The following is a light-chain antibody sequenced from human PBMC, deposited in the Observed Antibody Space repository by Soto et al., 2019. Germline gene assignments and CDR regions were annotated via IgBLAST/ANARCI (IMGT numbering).Light chain of an antibody. J-gene: IGKJ4*01. V-gene: IGKV3-15*01. CDR2: GAS. Sequence: EMLMTQSPSTLSVSPGERVSLSCWASQSVYSNLAWYRHKPGQAPRLLISGASTGTTGVPVRFRGSGSGTEFTLTINTLQSEDSEVYYCQQYHTWPVTFGGGTKVDIK. CDR3: QQYHTWPVT. CDR1: QSVYSN.